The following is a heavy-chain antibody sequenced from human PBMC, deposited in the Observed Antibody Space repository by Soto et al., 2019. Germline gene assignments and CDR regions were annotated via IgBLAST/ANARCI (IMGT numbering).Heavy chain of an antibody. Sequence: EVRLLASGGGLVQPGGSLRLYCAGSGFTSSNYSMSWVRPAPGKGLEWVSTTSGSGHYIQYRDSVKGRVTTSRDKSKHTLYRHMNWLRAEDTAVYYCAGGAMVIPYYYGLDVGGQGTTVTVSS. CDR1: GFTSSNYS. CDR3: AGGAMVIPYYYGLDV. J-gene: IGHJ6*02. CDR2: TSGSGHYI. D-gene: IGHD3-16*01. V-gene: IGHV3-23*01.